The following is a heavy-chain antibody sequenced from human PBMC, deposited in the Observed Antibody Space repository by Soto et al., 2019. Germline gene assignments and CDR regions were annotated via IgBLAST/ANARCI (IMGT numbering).Heavy chain of an antibody. V-gene: IGHV4-31*03. J-gene: IGHJ5*02. D-gene: IGHD4-17*01. CDR2: IYYSGST. Sequence: QVQLQESGPGLVKPSQTLSLTCTVSGGSISSGGYYWSWIRQHPGKGLEWIGYIYYSGSTYYNPSLKSRVTISADTSKNQFSLKLSSVTAADTAVYYCARGPDDYGDYDNWFDPWGQGTLVTVSS. CDR3: ARGPDDYGDYDNWFDP. CDR1: GGSISSGGYY.